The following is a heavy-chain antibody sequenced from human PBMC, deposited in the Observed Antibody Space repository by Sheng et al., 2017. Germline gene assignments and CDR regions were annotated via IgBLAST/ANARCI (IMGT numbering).Heavy chain of an antibody. Sequence: EVQLLESGGDLVQPGGSLRLSCAASGFTFSTYAMSWVRQAPGKGLEWVSTISGGGGSTYYADSVKGRFTISRDNSKNTLYLEMNSLRAEDTAVYYCARVHLGDGYNYYYYMDVWCKGTTVTVSS. CDR2: ISGGGGST. D-gene: IGHD3-16*01. CDR1: GFTFSTYA. CDR3: ARVHLGDGYNYYYYMDV. V-gene: IGHV3-23*01. J-gene: IGHJ6*03.